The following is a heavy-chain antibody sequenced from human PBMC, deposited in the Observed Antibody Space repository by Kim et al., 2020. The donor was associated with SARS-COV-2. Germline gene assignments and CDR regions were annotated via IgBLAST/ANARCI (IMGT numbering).Heavy chain of an antibody. V-gene: IGHV1-69*02. J-gene: IGHJ5*02. D-gene: IGHD6-13*01. Sequence: AQKFQGRVTITADKSTSTAYMELSSLRSEDTAVYYCARTPAGTRDWFDPWGQGTLVTVSS. CDR3: ARTPAGTRDWFDP.